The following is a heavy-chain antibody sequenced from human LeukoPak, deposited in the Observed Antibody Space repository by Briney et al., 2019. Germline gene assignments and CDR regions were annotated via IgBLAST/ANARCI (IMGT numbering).Heavy chain of an antibody. CDR1: GDSFTTYW. Sequence: GESLKISCKGSGDSFTTYWISWVRQMPGKGLEWMGRIDPSDSYTNYSPSFQGHVTMSADRSISTAYLQWSSLKASDTALYYCARQAVDYYYGMDVWGQGTTVTVSS. J-gene: IGHJ6*02. D-gene: IGHD6-25*01. V-gene: IGHV5-10-1*01. CDR2: IDPSDSYT. CDR3: ARQAVDYYYGMDV.